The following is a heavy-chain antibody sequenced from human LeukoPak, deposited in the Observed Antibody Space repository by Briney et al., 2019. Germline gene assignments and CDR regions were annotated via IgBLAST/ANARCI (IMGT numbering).Heavy chain of an antibody. Sequence: PGGSLRLSCAASGFSFSDCEMNWVRQAPGKGLEWISYITASSTTIYYADSVKGRFTISRDNAKNSLYLQMNGLRGEDTAVYYCAKGPGASGHFNWFDPWGQGTLVTVSS. J-gene: IGHJ5*02. D-gene: IGHD5-12*01. CDR3: AKGPGASGHFNWFDP. CDR2: ITASSTTI. CDR1: GFSFSDCE. V-gene: IGHV3-48*03.